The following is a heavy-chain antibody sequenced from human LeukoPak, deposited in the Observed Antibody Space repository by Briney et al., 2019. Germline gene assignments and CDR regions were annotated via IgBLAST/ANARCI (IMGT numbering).Heavy chain of an antibody. J-gene: IGHJ4*02. CDR1: GGSIRSSYYY. V-gene: IGHV4-39*07. CDR2: IYDSGST. Sequence: SETLSLSCTVSGGSIRSSYYYWGWIGQPPGKGLEWIGSIYDSGSTYYNPSLKSRVTISVDTSKNQFSLKLSSVTAADTAVYYCASAWEWLVLGWGQGTLVTVSS. CDR3: ASAWEWLVLG. D-gene: IGHD6-19*01.